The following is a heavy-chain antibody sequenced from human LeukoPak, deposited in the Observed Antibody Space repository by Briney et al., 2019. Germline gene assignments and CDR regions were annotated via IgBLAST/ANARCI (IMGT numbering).Heavy chain of an antibody. V-gene: IGHV1-2*02. CDR3: ARDHVVVPGGYEAHYYGMDV. J-gene: IGHJ6*02. CDR2: INPNNGGT. D-gene: IGHD2-2*01. CDR1: GYTFTGHY. Sequence: ASVKVSCKASGYTFTGHYMHWVRQAPGRGLEWMGWINPNNGGTDYAQKFQGRVTMTKDTSISTAYMELSRLRSDDTAVYYCARDHVVVPGGYEAHYYGMDVWGQGTTVTVSS.